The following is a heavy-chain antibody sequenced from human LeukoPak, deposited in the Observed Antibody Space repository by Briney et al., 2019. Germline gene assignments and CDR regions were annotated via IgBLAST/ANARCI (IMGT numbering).Heavy chain of an antibody. CDR3: ARHLRSSPYDFWSGYHRKSDPVEVDY. CDR1: GYNFTRSW. CDR2: IYPGDSDT. D-gene: IGHD3-3*01. V-gene: IGHV5-51*01. J-gene: IGHJ4*02. Sequence: GESLKISCKGSGYNFTRSWIGWVRQMPGKGLEWMGIIYPGDSDTRYSPSFQGQVTISADKSISTAYLQWSSLKASDTAMYYCARHLRSSPYDFWSGYHRKSDPVEVDYWGQGTLVTVSS.